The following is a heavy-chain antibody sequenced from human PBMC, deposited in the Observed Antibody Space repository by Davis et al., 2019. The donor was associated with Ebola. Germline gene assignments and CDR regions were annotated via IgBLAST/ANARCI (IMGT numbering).Heavy chain of an antibody. CDR3: ARPLNQDVDTEYY. V-gene: IGHV5-10-1*01. D-gene: IGHD5-18*01. CDR2: IDPSDSYT. Sequence: GESLKISCKGSGYSFTSYWISWVRQMPGKGLEWIGRIDPSDSYTNYSPSFQGHVTISADKSISTAYLQWSSLKASDTAMYYCARPLNQDVDTEYYWGQGTLVTVSS. J-gene: IGHJ4*02. CDR1: GYSFTSYW.